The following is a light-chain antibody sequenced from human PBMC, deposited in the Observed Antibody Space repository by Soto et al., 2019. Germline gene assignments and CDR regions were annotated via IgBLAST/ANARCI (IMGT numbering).Light chain of an antibody. CDR3: QQYNNWPPLT. CDR2: DAS. V-gene: IGKV3-15*01. J-gene: IGKJ4*01. Sequence: EIVMTQSPATLSVSPGDRATLSCRASQSVSSSLDWYQQIPGQAPRLLIYDASTRATGIPARFGGSGSGTEFTLTISSLKSEDFAVYYCQQYNNWPPLTFGGGTKVELK. CDR1: QSVSSS.